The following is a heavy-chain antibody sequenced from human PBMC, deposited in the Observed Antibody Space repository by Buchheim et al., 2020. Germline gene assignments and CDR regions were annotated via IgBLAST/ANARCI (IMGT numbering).Heavy chain of an antibody. J-gene: IGHJ4*02. Sequence: QVQLQESGPGLVKPSETLSLTCTVSGGSISSYYWSWIRQSPGKGLEWIGYIYYSGNTNYNPSLKSRVTISIDTSKNQFSLKLSSATAADTAVYYCARWGGGAACDYWGQGTL. CDR3: ARWGGGAACDY. V-gene: IGHV4-59*08. CDR1: GGSISSYY. CDR2: IYYSGNT. D-gene: IGHD3-16*01.